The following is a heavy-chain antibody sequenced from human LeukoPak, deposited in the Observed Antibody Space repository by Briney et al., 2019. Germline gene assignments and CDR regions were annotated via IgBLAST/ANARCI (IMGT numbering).Heavy chain of an antibody. Sequence: GGSLRLSCAASGFTVRSHYMSWVRQAPGKGLEWVSVMYSGGSTHYADSVKGRFTISRDNSKNTLYLQMNSLRAEDTAVYYCAKDPARYSYGPYFDYWGQGTLVTVSS. CDR1: GFTVRSHY. J-gene: IGHJ4*02. V-gene: IGHV3-53*05. CDR3: AKDPARYSYGPYFDY. D-gene: IGHD5-18*01. CDR2: MYSGGST.